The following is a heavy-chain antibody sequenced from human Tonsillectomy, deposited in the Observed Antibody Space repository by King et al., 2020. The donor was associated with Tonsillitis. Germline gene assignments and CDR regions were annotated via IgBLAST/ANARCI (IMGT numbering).Heavy chain of an antibody. V-gene: IGHV4-59*08. CDR1: GDSIGTNY. CDR2: MFDSGST. Sequence: VQLQESGPGLVKPSETLSLICTVSGDSIGTNYWSWIRQPPGKGLEWIGYMFDSGSTNYNPSLKSRVTISADTSKNQFSLKLSSVTAADTAVYYCARHGQDRDYFYIDVWGEGTMVTVSS. D-gene: IGHD2-15*01. CDR3: ARHGQDRDYFYIDV. J-gene: IGHJ6*03.